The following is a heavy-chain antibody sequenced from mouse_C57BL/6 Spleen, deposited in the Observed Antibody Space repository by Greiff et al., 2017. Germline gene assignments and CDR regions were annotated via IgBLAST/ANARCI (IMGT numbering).Heavy chain of an antibody. CDR2: ISRGSSTI. V-gene: IGHV5-17*01. CDR1: GFTFSDYG. J-gene: IGHJ2*01. CDR3: ARGVVPFDY. Sequence: EVQLVESWGGLVKPGGSLKLSCAASGFTFSDYGMHWVRQAPGKGLEWVAYISRGSSTINYADTVKGRFTISRDNAKNTLFLQMTSLRSEDTAMYYRARGVVPFDYWGQGTTLTVSS. D-gene: IGHD1-1*01.